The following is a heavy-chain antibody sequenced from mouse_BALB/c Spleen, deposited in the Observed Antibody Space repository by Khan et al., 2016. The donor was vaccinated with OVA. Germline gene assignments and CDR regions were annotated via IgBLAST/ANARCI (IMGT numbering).Heavy chain of an antibody. D-gene: IGHD2-1*01. CDR1: GFTFNNYG. Sequence: EVQLQESGGGLVQPGGSLKLSCAASGFTFNNYGMSWVRQTPDKRLELVATINSNGGSIDYPDSVKGRFTISRDNAKNTLYLQMSSLKSEDTAMYYCARDPGNYPYAMDYWGQGTSVTVSS. CDR3: ARDPGNYPYAMDY. V-gene: IGHV5-6-3*01. J-gene: IGHJ4*01. CDR2: INSNGGSI.